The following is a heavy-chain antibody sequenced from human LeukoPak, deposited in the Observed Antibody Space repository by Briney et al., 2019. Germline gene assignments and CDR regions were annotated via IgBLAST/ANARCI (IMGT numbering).Heavy chain of an antibody. Sequence: GESLKISCNGSGYSFTSYWIGWVRQIPGKGLEWMGIIYPGYSDTRYSPSFQGQVTISADKSISTAYLQWSSLKASDTAMYYCARRVFDRNWFDPWGQGTLVTVSS. V-gene: IGHV5-51*01. CDR3: ARRVFDRNWFDP. J-gene: IGHJ5*02. CDR1: GYSFTSYW. D-gene: IGHD2-8*01. CDR2: IYPGYSDT.